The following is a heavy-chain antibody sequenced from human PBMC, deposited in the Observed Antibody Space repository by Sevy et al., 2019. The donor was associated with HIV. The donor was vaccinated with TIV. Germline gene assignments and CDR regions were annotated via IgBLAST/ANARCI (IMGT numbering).Heavy chain of an antibody. CDR1: GYTFTGYY. CDR3: ARVLRGYYDSSGYYYFDY. Sequence: ASVKVSCKASGYTFTGYYMHWVRQASGQGLEWMGWINPNSGGTNYAQKFQGRVTMTRDTSISTAYMELSRLRSDDTAVYYCARVLRGYYDSSGYYYFDYWGQGTLVTVSS. CDR2: INPNSGGT. V-gene: IGHV1-2*02. D-gene: IGHD3-22*01. J-gene: IGHJ4*02.